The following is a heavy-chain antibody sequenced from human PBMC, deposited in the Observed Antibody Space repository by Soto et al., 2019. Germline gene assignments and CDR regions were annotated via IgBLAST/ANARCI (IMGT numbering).Heavy chain of an antibody. CDR3: ARGELMGNWFDP. J-gene: IGHJ5*02. CDR1: GYTFTSYA. D-gene: IGHD3-16*01. CDR2: INASNGNT. Sequence: GASVKVSCKASGYTFTSYAMHWVRQAPGQKLEWMGWINASNGNTKYSQKFQGRVTITRDTSASTAYMELSSLRSEDTAVYYCARGELMGNWFDPWGQGTLVTVSS. V-gene: IGHV1-3*01.